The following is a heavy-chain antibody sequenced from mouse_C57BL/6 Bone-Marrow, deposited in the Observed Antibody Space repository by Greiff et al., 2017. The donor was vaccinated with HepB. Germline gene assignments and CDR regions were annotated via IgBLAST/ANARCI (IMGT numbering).Heavy chain of an antibody. V-gene: IGHV1-61*01. CDR2: IYPSDSET. CDR3: ASILCDCYYVAKGYYAMGY. D-gene: IGHD2-3*01. Sequence: QVQLQQPGAELVRPGSSVKLSCKASGYTFTSYWMDWVKQRPGQGLEWIGNIYPSDSETHYNQKFKDKATLTVDKSSSTAYMQISSLTSEDSAVYYCASILCDCYYVAKGYYAMGYWGQGTSVTVSS. J-gene: IGHJ4*01. CDR1: GYTFTSYW.